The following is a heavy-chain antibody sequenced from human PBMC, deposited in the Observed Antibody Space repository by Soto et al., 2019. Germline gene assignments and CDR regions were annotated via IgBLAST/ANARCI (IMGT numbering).Heavy chain of an antibody. CDR2: INPNSGGT. CDR1: GYTFTGYY. Sequence: APVKVSCKASGYTFTGYYMHWVRQAPGQGLEWMGWINPNSGGTNYAQKFQGWVTMTRDTSISTAYMELSRLRSDDTAVYYCAREFGSPGSYYGMDVWGQGTTVTVSS. D-gene: IGHD2-15*01. V-gene: IGHV1-2*04. CDR3: AREFGSPGSYYGMDV. J-gene: IGHJ6*02.